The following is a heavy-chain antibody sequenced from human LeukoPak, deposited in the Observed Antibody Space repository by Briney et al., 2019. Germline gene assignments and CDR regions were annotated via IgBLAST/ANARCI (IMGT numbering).Heavy chain of an antibody. Sequence: KPSQTLSLTCTVSGGSISSGGYYWSWIRQHPGKGLEWIGYIYYSGSTYYNPSLKSRVTILVDTSKNQFSLKLSSVTAADTAVYYCARERGSTVNYWGQGTLVTVSS. CDR1: GGSISSGGYY. CDR2: IYYSGST. D-gene: IGHD4-11*01. V-gene: IGHV4-31*03. CDR3: ARERGSTVNY. J-gene: IGHJ4*02.